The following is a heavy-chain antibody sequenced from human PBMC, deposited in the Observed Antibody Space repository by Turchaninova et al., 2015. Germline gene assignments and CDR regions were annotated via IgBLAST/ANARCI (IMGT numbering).Heavy chain of an antibody. CDR1: GFTFSSFG. CDR2: IRYDGSNK. Sequence: QVQLVESGGGVVQPGGSLRPSCAASGFTFSSFGMNWVRRAPGKGLEWVAFIRYDGSNKYYADSVKGRFTISRDNSKNTLYLQMNSLRAEDTAVYYCAKDWELTAYYYYYMDVWGKGTTVTVSS. D-gene: IGHD1-26*01. V-gene: IGHV3-30*02. J-gene: IGHJ6*03. CDR3: AKDWELTAYYYYYMDV.